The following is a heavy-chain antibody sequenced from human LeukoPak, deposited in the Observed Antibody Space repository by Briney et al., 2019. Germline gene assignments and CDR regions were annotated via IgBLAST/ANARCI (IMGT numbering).Heavy chain of an antibody. CDR1: GYTFTGYY. V-gene: IGHV1-2*02. J-gene: IGHJ4*02. CDR2: IKPNSGGT. CDR3: ARGSIVGATFDYFDY. Sequence: ASVKVSCTASGYTFTGYYMHWVRQAPGQGLVRIGWIKPNSGGTNYAQKFTGRVTMTRDTAISTAYMDLSSLRSDDTAVYYCARGSIVGATFDYFDYWGQGTLVTVSS. D-gene: IGHD1-26*01.